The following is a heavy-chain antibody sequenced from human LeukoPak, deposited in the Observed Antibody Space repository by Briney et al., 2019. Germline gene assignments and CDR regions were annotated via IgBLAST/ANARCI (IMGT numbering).Heavy chain of an antibody. D-gene: IGHD3-22*01. V-gene: IGHV3-15*01. J-gene: IGHJ4*02. CDR3: IADTAESSAYPFDY. CDR1: GLTFTYAW. CDR2: FISKTSDGTT. Sequence: PGGSLGLSCAASGLTFTYAWMSWVRQAPGKGLECVGRFISKTSDGTTEYAAPVKGRFTISRDDSTDTVYLQMNSLKTEDTAVYYCIADTAESSAYPFDYWGQGTTVTVSS.